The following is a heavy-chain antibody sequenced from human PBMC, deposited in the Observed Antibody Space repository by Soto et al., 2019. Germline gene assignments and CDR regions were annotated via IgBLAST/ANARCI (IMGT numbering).Heavy chain of an antibody. CDR2: IYPGDSDT. Sequence: PGESLKISCKGSGYSFTGYWIGWVRQMPGKGLEWMGIIYPGDSDTRYSPSFQGQVTISADKSISTAYLQWSSLKASDTAMYYCARCRCTGHYGMDVWGQGTTVTVSS. V-gene: IGHV5-51*01. J-gene: IGHJ6*02. CDR1: GYSFTGYW. CDR3: ARCRCTGHYGMDV.